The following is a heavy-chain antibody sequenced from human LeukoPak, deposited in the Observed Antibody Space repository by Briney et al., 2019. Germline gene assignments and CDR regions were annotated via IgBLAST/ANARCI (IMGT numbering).Heavy chain of an antibody. Sequence: RASVKVSCKASGYTFTGYHMHWVRQAPGQGLEWMGWINPNSGGTNYAQKFQGRVTMTRDTSISTAYMELSRLRSDDTAVYYCASLQIGVYAIASDYWGQGTLVTISS. V-gene: IGHV1-2*02. CDR2: INPNSGGT. CDR3: ASLQIGVYAIASDY. J-gene: IGHJ4*02. D-gene: IGHD2-8*01. CDR1: GYTFTGYH.